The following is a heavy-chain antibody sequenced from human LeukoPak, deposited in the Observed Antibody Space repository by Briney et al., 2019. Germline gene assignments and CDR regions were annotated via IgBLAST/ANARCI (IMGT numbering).Heavy chain of an antibody. V-gene: IGHV3-7*01. Sequence: GGSLRLSCAASGFTFRDFWMTWVRQAPGKGLEWVANINQGGSVKYYVDSVKGRFTISRDDAESSLYVQMNSLRDEDTAVYYCARFGYSGWNLEYWGQGTLVTVSS. D-gene: IGHD5-12*01. J-gene: IGHJ4*02. CDR1: GFTFRDFW. CDR2: INQGGSVK. CDR3: ARFGYSGWNLEY.